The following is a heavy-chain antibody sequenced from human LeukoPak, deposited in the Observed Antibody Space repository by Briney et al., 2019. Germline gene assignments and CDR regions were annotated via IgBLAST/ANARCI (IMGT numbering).Heavy chain of an antibody. CDR1: GGSISSSSYY. CDR2: IYYSGST. V-gene: IGHV4-39*07. CDR3: ASADYYDSSGYSTGAFDI. J-gene: IGHJ3*02. D-gene: IGHD3-22*01. Sequence: SETLSLTCTVSGGSISSSSYYWGWIRQPPGKGLEWIGSIYYSGSTYYNPSLKSRVTISVDTSKNQFSLKLSSVTAADTAVYYCASADYYDSSGYSTGAFDIWGQGTMVTVSS.